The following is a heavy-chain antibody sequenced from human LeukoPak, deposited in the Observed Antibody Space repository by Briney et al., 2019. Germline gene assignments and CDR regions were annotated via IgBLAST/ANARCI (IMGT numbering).Heavy chain of an antibody. V-gene: IGHV1-69*04. Sequence: SVKVSCKASGGTFSSYAISWVRQAPGKGLEWMGRIIPILGIPNYAQKFQGRATITADKSTTTAYMELSSLRSEDTAVYYCATEAIVVVTARDYWYFDLWGRGTLVTVSS. CDR3: ATEAIVVVTARDYWYFDL. CDR1: GGTFSSYA. D-gene: IGHD2-21*02. CDR2: IIPILGIP. J-gene: IGHJ2*01.